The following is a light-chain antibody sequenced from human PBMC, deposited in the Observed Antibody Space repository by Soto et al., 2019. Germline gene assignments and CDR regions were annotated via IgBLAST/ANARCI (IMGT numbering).Light chain of an antibody. Sequence: DIQMTQSPSSVSASVGDRVTLTCRASQNINSWLAWYQQKPGKAPKLLIYAASSLQSGVPSRFSGSGSGTDFPLTITSLQPEDVATYYCQQANTFPFAFGPGTKVDIK. J-gene: IGKJ3*01. CDR3: QQANTFPFA. CDR1: QNINSW. CDR2: AAS. V-gene: IGKV1D-12*01.